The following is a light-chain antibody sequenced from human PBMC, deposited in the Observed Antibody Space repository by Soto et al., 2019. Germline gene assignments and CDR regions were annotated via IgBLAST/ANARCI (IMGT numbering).Light chain of an antibody. V-gene: IGLV2-14*01. Sequence: QSVLTQPASVSGSPGQSITISCTGTSSDVGGYNYVSWYQQHPGKAPKLMIYEVSNRPSGASNRFSGSKSGNTASLTISGLQAEDEADYYGSSYTSSSTFLFGGGTKATVL. CDR3: SSYTSSSTFL. J-gene: IGLJ2*01. CDR2: EVS. CDR1: SSDVGGYNY.